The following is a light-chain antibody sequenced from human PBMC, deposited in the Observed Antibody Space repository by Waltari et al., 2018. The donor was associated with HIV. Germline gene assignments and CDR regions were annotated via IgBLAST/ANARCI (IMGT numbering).Light chain of an antibody. V-gene: IGKV3-20*01. CDR1: PGISSTY. J-gene: IGKJ4*01. CDR3: QYYGLSSST. Sequence: VLTQSPETLSLPPGETATLSCKTSPGISSTYLAWYQQKPGQAPRLLIYGSSHRRSDTSDRFSGSGSGTDFTLTIRRLELGDFAVYYCQYYGLSSSTFGGGTRVDLK. CDR2: GSS.